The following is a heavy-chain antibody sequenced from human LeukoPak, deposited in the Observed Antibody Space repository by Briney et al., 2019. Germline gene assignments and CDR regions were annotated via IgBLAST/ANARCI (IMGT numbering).Heavy chain of an antibody. CDR2: MNPNSGKT. Sequence: ASVKVSCKASGYTFTSYDINWVRQATGQGLEWMVWMNPNSGKTGYAQKFQGRVTITRNTSISTAYMELSSLRSEDTAVYYCARARVGATTRYYFDYWGQGTLVTVSS. D-gene: IGHD1-26*01. V-gene: IGHV1-8*03. CDR3: ARARVGATTRYYFDY. CDR1: GYTFTSYD. J-gene: IGHJ4*02.